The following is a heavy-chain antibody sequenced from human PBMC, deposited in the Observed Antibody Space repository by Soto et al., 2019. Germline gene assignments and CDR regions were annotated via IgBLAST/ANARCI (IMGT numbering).Heavy chain of an antibody. D-gene: IGHD4-17*01. CDR2: IYRSGTT. Sequence: QMQLQESGPGLVKPSETLSLTCSVSGGSFSNYYWAWIRQAPGQGLEWIGSIYRSGTTNYIPSLRSPFIISIDPSMSQFSLRLNAVTVSESAVYCCASGAQSRYWGQGILVAVSS. CDR3: ASGAQSRY. CDR1: GGSFSNYY. J-gene: IGHJ4*02. V-gene: IGHV4-4*08.